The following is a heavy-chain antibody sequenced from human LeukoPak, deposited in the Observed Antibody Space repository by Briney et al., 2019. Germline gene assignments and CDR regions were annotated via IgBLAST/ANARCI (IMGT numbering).Heavy chain of an antibody. J-gene: IGHJ4*02. D-gene: IGHD3-3*01. V-gene: IGHV3-30*02. CDR1: GFTFSSYG. Sequence: GGTLRLSCAASGFTFSSYGMSWVRQAPGKGLEWVAFIRYDGSNKYYADSVKGRFTISRDNSKNTLYLQMNSLRAEDTAVYYCAKDSRSGQYYFDYWGQGTLVTVSS. CDR3: AKDSRSGQYYFDY. CDR2: IRYDGSNK.